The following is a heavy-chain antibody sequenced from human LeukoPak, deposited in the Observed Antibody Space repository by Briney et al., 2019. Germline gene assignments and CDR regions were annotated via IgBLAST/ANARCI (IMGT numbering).Heavy chain of an antibody. Sequence: PGGSLRLCCAASGFTFSTYWMSWVRQAPGKGLEWVANIHQDGNEKYYVNSVKGQFTISRDNAKSSLYLQMNSLRVEDTAVYYCARGDDFSGDYWGQGTLVTVSS. V-gene: IGHV3-7*04. D-gene: IGHD2-21*02. CDR2: IHQDGNEK. CDR3: ARGDDFSGDY. CDR1: GFTFSTYW. J-gene: IGHJ4*02.